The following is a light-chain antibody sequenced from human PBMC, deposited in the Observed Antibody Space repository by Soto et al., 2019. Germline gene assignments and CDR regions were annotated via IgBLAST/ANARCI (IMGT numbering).Light chain of an antibody. Sequence: DIVMTQSPLSLPVTPGEPASISCRSSQSLLHTNEYNYLDWFLQKPGQSPQLLIHLASHRAARVPDRFSGSVSGTDFTLIVFPVYPDDVGFSYSMQALHAPCSFGRGSNLEI. CDR2: LAS. V-gene: IGKV2-28*01. CDR3: MQALHAPCS. CDR1: QSLLHTNEYNY. J-gene: IGKJ2*02.